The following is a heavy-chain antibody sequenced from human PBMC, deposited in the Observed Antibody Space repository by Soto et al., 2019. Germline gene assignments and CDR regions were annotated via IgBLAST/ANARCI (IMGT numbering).Heavy chain of an antibody. V-gene: IGHV3-48*03. D-gene: IGHD2-2*02. CDR2: ISSSGSTI. Sequence: EVQLVESGGGLVQPGGSLRLSCAASGFTFSSYEMNWVRQAPGKGLEWVSYISSSGSTIYYADSVKGRFTISRDNAKNSLYLQMNSLRAEDTAVYYCARSGCIVVVPAAICYYYGMDVWGQGTTVTVSS. CDR3: ARSGCIVVVPAAICYYYGMDV. J-gene: IGHJ6*02. CDR1: GFTFSSYE.